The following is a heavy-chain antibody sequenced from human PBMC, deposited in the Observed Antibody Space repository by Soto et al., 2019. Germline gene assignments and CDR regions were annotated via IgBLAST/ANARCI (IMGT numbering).Heavy chain of an antibody. CDR2: ITSNGRTI. CDR1: GFTVSNYD. CDR3: VRSLGGGRWDY. V-gene: IGHV3-48*02. J-gene: IGHJ4*02. Sequence: GGSLRLSCAASGFTVSNYDMVWVRQAPGKGLEWVSFITSNGRTINYVDAVKGRFTISRDDAKNSLNLQMNSLRDEDTAVYYCVRSLGGGRWDYWGPGTLVTVSS. D-gene: IGHD3-16*01.